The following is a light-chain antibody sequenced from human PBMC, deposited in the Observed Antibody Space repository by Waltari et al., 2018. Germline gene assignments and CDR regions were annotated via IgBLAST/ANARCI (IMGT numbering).Light chain of an antibody. Sequence: QSALTQPASVSGAPGQSITISCPPLNSNVDMLHLLSWYQHHPGRNPRLLIYDINHWPSGISNRFSGSKSGNTASLTISGLQPEDEADYFCCSFAGYGIYVFGSGTQVSVL. J-gene: IGLJ1*01. V-gene: IGLV2-23*02. CDR3: CSFAGYGIYV. CDR2: DIN. CDR1: NSNVDMLHL.